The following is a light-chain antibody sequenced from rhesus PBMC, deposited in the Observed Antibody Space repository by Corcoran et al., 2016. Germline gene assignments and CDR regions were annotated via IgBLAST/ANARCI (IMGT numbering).Light chain of an antibody. J-gene: IGKJ3*01. Sequence: DIQMTQSPSSLSASVGDKVTITCRASQDINNYLIWYQQKPGKAPKPLFYYASSLEAGVPSRFSGSRSGTDYTLTISSLQPEDIATYYCQQYNNSPFSFGPGTKLDIQ. CDR1: QDINNY. V-gene: IGKV1-66*01. CDR3: QQYNNSPFS. CDR2: YAS.